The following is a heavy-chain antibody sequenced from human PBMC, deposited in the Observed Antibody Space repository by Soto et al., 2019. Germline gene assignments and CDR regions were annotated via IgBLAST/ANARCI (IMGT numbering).Heavy chain of an antibody. V-gene: IGHV4-59*01. CDR3: ARASVGYCSSTTCPPGMDV. J-gene: IGHJ6*02. D-gene: IGHD2-2*03. Sequence: SETLSLTCSVSGGSIRPFIWTWVRQPPGKGLEYIGFIYDTGYANYNPSLKSRVTISVDTSKNEFSLKLTSVAAADTAVYYCARASVGYCSSTTCPPGMDVWGQGTTVTVSS. CDR1: GGSIRPFI. CDR2: IYDTGYA.